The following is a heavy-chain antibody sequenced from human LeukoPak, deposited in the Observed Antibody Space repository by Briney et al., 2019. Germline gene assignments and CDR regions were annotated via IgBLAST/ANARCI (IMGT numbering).Heavy chain of an antibody. CDR3: AKDRDSSGWYFGY. Sequence: GGSLRLSCAASGFTFSSYAMSWVRQVPGRGLEWVSGIRGSGGSTYYADSVKGRFTISRDNSKNTLYLQMNSLRAEDTAVYYCAKDRDSSGWYFGYWGQGTLVTVSS. J-gene: IGHJ4*02. V-gene: IGHV3-23*01. CDR1: GFTFSSYA. CDR2: IRGSGGST. D-gene: IGHD6-19*01.